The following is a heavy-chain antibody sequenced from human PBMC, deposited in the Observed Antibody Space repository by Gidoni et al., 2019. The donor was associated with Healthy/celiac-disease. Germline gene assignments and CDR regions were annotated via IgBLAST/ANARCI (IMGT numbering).Heavy chain of an antibody. CDR1: GGSFSGYY. V-gene: IGHV4-34*01. D-gene: IGHD3-16*02. CDR2: INHSGST. J-gene: IGHJ6*02. Sequence: QVQLQQWGAGLLKPSETLSLTCAVYGGSFSGYYWSWIRQPPGKGLEWIGEINHSGSTNYNPSLKSRVTISVDTSKNQFSLKLSSVTAADTAVYYCAREEVMITFGGVIVIRHYGMDVWGQGTTVTVSS. CDR3: AREEVMITFGGVIVIRHYGMDV.